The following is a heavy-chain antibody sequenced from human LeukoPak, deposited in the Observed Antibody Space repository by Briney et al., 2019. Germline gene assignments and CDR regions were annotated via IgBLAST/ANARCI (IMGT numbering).Heavy chain of an antibody. CDR3: ARLSQLGSTLLFDY. CDR2: IYYSGST. V-gene: IGHV4-59*08. Sequence: SETLSLTCTVSGGSIRSYYWSWIRQPPGKGLEWIGYIYYSGSTNYNPSLKSRVTISVDTSKNQFSLKLSSVTAADTAVYYCARLSQLGSTLLFDYWGQGTLVTVSS. J-gene: IGHJ4*02. CDR1: GGSIRSYY. D-gene: IGHD1-26*01.